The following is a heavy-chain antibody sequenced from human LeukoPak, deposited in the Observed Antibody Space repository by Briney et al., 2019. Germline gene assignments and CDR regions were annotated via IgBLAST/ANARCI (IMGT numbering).Heavy chain of an antibody. Sequence: GGGLRHSRAASVFTLINSSLSGVRQARARGGEGVGRIKCKTEGVTTDYAATVKGRFTISRYNSKRTLYLQMNSLKTEDTGVYYWTTVFLFTMVRGAGPDYWGQGTLVTVSS. CDR2: IKCKTEGVTT. J-gene: IGHJ4*02. CDR1: VFTLINSS. CDR3: TTVFLFTMVRGAGPDY. D-gene: IGHD3-10*01. V-gene: IGHV3-15*01.